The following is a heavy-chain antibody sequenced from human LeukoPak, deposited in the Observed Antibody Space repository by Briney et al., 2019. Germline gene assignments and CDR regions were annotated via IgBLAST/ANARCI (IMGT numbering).Heavy chain of an antibody. CDR1: GFNFSSYW. CDR3: AKAGIGVVGYFDY. V-gene: IGHV3-74*01. D-gene: IGHD6-19*01. CDR2: INSDGSST. J-gene: IGHJ4*02. Sequence: GGSLRLSCAASGFNFSSYWMHWVRQAPGKGLVWVSRINSDGSSTSYADSVKGRFTISRDNSKNTLYLQMNSLRDEDTALYYCAKAGIGVVGYFDYWGQGTLVTVSS.